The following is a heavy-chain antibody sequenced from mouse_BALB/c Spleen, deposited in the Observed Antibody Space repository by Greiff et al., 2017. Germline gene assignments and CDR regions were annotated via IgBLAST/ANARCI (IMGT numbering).Heavy chain of an antibody. CDR1: GYTFTDYY. Sequence: VQLQQSGPELVKPGASVKMSCKASGYTFTDYYMDWVKQSHGESFEWIGRVNPYNGGTSYNQKFKGKATLTVDKSSSTAYMELNSLTSEDAAVYYCARGGPDYGSSYILDYWGQGTTLTVSS. V-gene: IGHV1-19*01. CDR3: ARGGPDYGSSYILDY. J-gene: IGHJ2*01. D-gene: IGHD1-1*01. CDR2: VNPYNGGT.